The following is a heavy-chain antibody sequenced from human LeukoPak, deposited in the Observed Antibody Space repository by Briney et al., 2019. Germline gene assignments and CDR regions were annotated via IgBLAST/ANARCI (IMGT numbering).Heavy chain of an antibody. J-gene: IGHJ3*02. V-gene: IGHV3-33*08. Sequence: GGSLRLSCAASGFTFTHYAMHWVRQTPGKGLEWVAVIFYDGTIQYYSDSVRGRLIVSRDNPKNTLYLQMNSLRAEDTALYYCARETPTVTTNAFDIWGQGTMVTVSS. CDR1: GFTFTHYA. D-gene: IGHD4-17*01. CDR3: ARETPTVTTNAFDI. CDR2: IFYDGTIQ.